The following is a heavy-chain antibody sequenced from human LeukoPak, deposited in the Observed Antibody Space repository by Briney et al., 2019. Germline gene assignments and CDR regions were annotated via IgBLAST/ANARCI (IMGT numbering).Heavy chain of an antibody. Sequence: PGGALRLSHAPSEFTLNTYTLNGVRHPPATGLGSGSAVSSSSNYIYYAHSVKGRFTISRDNAKNSLYLQMNSLGGDDTAVYYCARELSRSPRDYWGQGTLVTVPS. D-gene: IGHD2/OR15-2a*01. J-gene: IGHJ4*02. CDR3: ARELSRSPRDY. CDR2: VSSSSNYI. V-gene: IGHV3-21*01. CDR1: EFTLNTYT.